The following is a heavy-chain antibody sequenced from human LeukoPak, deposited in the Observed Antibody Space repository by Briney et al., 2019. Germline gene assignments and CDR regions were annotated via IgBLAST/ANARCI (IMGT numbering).Heavy chain of an antibody. CDR2: FYNSGST. J-gene: IGHJ6*03. CDR1: GGSISNYY. Sequence: SETLSLTCSVSGGSISNYYWSWIRQPAGKGLEWIGRFYNSGSTNCNPSLKSRVTMSVDTSKNQFSLKLSSVTAADTAVYYCAREGPTYMTTLYYYYMDAWGKGTTVTVSS. CDR3: AREGPTYMTTLYYYYMDA. D-gene: IGHD4-11*01. V-gene: IGHV4-4*07.